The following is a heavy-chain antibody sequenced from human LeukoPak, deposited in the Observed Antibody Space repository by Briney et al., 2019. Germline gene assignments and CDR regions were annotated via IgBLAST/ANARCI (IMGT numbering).Heavy chain of an antibody. CDR1: GFTLSSFA. J-gene: IGHJ3*02. CDR3: AKDGGSYNLYAFNI. D-gene: IGHD1-26*01. CDR2: IRWNSGSI. Sequence: SRGPSGAAPGFTLSSFAMPWVRQAPGKGLRWGAGIRWNSGSIGYADSVKGRFTIPRDNAKNSLYLQMNSLRAEDTALYYCAKDGGSYNLYAFNIWGQGTMVTVSS. V-gene: IGHV3-9*01.